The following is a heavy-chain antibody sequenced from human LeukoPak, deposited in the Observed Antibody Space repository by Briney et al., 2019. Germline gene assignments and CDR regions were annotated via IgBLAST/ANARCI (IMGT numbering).Heavy chain of an antibody. Sequence: ASVKVSCKASGGTFSSYAISWVRQAPGQGLEWMGWISAYNGNTNYAQKLQGRVTMTTDTSTSTAYMELRSLRSEDTAVYYCARVTQLRFRDYWGQGTLVTVSS. J-gene: IGHJ4*02. CDR3: ARVTQLRFRDY. CDR1: GGTFSSYA. V-gene: IGHV1-18*01. D-gene: IGHD6-6*01. CDR2: ISAYNGNT.